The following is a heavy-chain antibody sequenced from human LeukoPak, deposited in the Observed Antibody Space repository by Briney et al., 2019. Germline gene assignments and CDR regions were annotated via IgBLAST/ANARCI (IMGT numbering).Heavy chain of an antibody. V-gene: IGHV4-39*01. Sequence: SETLSHTCTVFGGSISSSSYYWGWIRQPPGKGLEWIGSIYYSGSTYYNPSLKSRVTISVDTSKNQFSLKLSSVTAADTAVYYCARPMGTVVVITGGLGDDAFDIWGQGTMVTVSS. D-gene: IGHD3-22*01. CDR3: ARPMGTVVVITGGLGDDAFDI. CDR1: GGSISSSSYY. CDR2: IYYSGST. J-gene: IGHJ3*02.